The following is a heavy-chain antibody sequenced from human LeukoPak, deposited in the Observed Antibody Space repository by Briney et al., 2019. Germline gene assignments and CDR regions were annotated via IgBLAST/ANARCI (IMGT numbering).Heavy chain of an antibody. CDR2: IYYSGST. CDR3: ARQGYNYYYCGMDV. J-gene: IGHJ6*02. V-gene: IGHV4-59*08. CDR1: GGSISSYY. D-gene: IGHD1-1*01. Sequence: SETLSLTCTVSGGSISSYYWSWIRQPPGKGLEWIGYIYYSGSTNYNPSLKSRVTISVDTSKNQFSLKLSSVTAADTAVYYCARQGYNYYYCGMDVWGQGTTVTVSS.